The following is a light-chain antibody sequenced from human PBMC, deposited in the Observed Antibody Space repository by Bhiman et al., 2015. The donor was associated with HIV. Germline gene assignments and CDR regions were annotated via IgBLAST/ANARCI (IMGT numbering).Light chain of an antibody. Sequence: SYELTQPPSVSVSPGQTASIACSADKLGDKYAYWYQQKPGQSPVLVIYQDNKRPSGIPERFSGSNSGNTATLTISGTQAMDEADYYCQAWDSSTDRYVFGTGTKVTVL. CDR3: QAWDSSTDRYV. J-gene: IGLJ1*01. CDR1: KLGDKY. CDR2: QDN. V-gene: IGLV3-1*01.